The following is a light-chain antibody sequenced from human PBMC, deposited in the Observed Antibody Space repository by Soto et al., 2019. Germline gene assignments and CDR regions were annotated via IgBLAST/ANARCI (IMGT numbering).Light chain of an antibody. J-gene: IGKJ1*01. V-gene: IGKV1-8*01. CDR3: QQYYSYPPWT. Sequence: ALRMTQSPSSLSASTGDRVTITCRASQGISSYLAWYQQKPGKAPKLLIYAASTLQSGVPSRFSGRGSGTDFTLTISCLQSEDFATYYCQQYYSYPPWTFGQGTKVEIK. CDR2: AAS. CDR1: QGISSY.